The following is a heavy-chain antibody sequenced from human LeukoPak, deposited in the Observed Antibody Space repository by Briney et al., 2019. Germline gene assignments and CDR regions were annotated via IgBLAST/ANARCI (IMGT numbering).Heavy chain of an antibody. J-gene: IGHJ4*02. CDR1: GFTFGSYS. D-gene: IGHD3-22*01. CDR3: AKSSYYDTSGFYREYYFDY. CDR2: ISGGGGTT. V-gene: IGHV3-23*01. Sequence: GGSLRLSCVASGFTFGSYSMTWVRQAPGKGLEWVSGISGGGGTTEYADSVKGRFTFSRDNPKNTLYLQMNSLRAEDTAVYYCAKSSYYDTSGFYREYYFDYWGQGTLVTVSS.